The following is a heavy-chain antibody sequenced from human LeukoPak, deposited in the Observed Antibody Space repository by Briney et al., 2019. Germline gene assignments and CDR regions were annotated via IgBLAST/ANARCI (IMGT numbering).Heavy chain of an antibody. Sequence: SETLSLTCTVSGGSISSYYWSWIRQPPGKGLEWIGYIYYSGSTNYNPSLKSRVTISVDTSKNQFSLKLSSVTAADTAVYYCSSVYFEKDAFDIWGQGTMVTVSS. CDR1: GGSISSYY. D-gene: IGHD2-21*01. CDR3: SSVYFEKDAFDI. J-gene: IGHJ3*02. V-gene: IGHV4-59*01. CDR2: IYYSGST.